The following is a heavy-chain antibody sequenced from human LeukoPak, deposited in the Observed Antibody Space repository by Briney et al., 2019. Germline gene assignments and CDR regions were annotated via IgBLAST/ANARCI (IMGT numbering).Heavy chain of an antibody. Sequence: GESLKISCKVSGYSFTTYWIGWVRQMPGKGLEWMGIIYPDDSDTRYSPSFQGQVTISADKSISTAYLQWSSLKASDTAIYYCARPRAPSFGDYGMDVWGQGTTVTVSS. CDR3: ARPRAPSFGDYGMDV. D-gene: IGHD3-16*01. CDR1: GYSFTTYW. J-gene: IGHJ6*02. V-gene: IGHV5-51*01. CDR2: IYPDDSDT.